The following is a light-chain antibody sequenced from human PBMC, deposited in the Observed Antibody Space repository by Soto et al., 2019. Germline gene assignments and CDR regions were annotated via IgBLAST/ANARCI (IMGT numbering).Light chain of an antibody. CDR3: QQYDSYPWS. Sequence: DIQMTQSPSTLSASVGDRVTITCRASQSISSWLAWYQQKPGKAPNLLIYRASSLESGVPSRFSGSGSGTEFTLTISSLGPNDFATYYCQQYDSYPWSFGQGTKVEIK. V-gene: IGKV1-5*03. CDR2: RAS. J-gene: IGKJ1*01. CDR1: QSISSW.